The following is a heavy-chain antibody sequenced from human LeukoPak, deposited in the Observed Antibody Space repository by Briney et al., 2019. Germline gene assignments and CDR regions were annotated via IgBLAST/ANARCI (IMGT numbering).Heavy chain of an antibody. CDR1: GGSISSYY. D-gene: IGHD5-12*01. CDR2: IYYSGST. Sequence: SETLSLTCTVSGGSISSYYWSWIRQPPGKGLEWIGYIYYSGSTNYNPSPKSRVTISVDTSKNQFSLKLSSVTAADTAVYYCASSGHTSWVGFYYYYMDVWGKGTTVTVSS. CDR3: ASSGHTSWVGFYYYYMDV. V-gene: IGHV4-59*01. J-gene: IGHJ6*03.